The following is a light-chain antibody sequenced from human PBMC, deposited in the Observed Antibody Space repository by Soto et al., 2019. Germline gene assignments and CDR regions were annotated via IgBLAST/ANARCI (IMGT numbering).Light chain of an antibody. Sequence: EIVLTQSPATLSLTPGERANLSCRASQSVSSNLAWYQQKPGQAPRLLIYGASTRATGIPARFSGSGSGTEFTLTISSLQPEDFAVYYCQQYNNWPPLTFGGGTKVDI. CDR1: QSVSSN. J-gene: IGKJ4*01. V-gene: IGKV3-15*01. CDR3: QQYNNWPPLT. CDR2: GAS.